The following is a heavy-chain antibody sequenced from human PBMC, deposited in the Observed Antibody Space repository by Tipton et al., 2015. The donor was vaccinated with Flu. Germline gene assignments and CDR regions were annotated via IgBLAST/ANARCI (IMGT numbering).Heavy chain of an antibody. CDR3: ARYIAAADTRGGYFDL. CDR2: IYPGYSDT. V-gene: IGHV5-51*01. CDR1: GYSFSNYW. D-gene: IGHD6-13*01. J-gene: IGHJ2*01. Sequence: QLVQSGAEVKKPGESLKISCQGPGYSFSNYWIGWVRQMPGKGLEWMGIIYPGYSDTRYSPSFQGHVTISVDKSISTAYLQWSSLKASDTAMYYCARYIAAADTRGGYFDLWGRGPLVTVSS.